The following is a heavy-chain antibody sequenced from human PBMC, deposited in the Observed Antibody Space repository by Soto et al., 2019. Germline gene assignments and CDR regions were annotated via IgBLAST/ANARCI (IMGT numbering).Heavy chain of an antibody. CDR1: ENTFSTYL. V-gene: IGHV1-3*01. D-gene: IGHD1-1*01. J-gene: IGHJ5*02. Sequence: ASVKVSCKASENTFSTYLVHWVRQVHGQGLEWMGWHNGYNGQTEYSQKFQGRATITRDTSAKTAYLELRSLTSEDTAVYYCAGPHDRAGLGTWGQGTLVTVYS. CDR2: HNGYNGQT. CDR3: AGPHDRAGLGT.